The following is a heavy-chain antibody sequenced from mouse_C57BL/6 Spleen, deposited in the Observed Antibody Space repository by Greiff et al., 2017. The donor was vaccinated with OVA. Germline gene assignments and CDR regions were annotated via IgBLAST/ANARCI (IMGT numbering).Heavy chain of an antibody. Sequence: QVQLQQPGAELVKPGASVKLSCKASGYTFTSYWMQWVKQRPGQGLEWIGEIDPSDSYTNYNQKFKGKATLTVVTSSSTAYMQLSSLTSEDSAVYYCARSGGITTVVWDYWGQGTTLTVSS. V-gene: IGHV1-50*01. CDR2: IDPSDSYT. CDR3: ARSGGITTVVWDY. D-gene: IGHD1-1*01. J-gene: IGHJ2*01. CDR1: GYTFTSYW.